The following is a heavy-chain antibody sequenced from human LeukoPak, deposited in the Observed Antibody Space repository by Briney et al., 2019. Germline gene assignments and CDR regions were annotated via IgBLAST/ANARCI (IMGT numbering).Heavy chain of an antibody. Sequence: ASVKVSCKVSGYTLTELSMHWVRQAPGKGLEWMGGFDPEDGETIYAQKFQGRVTMTEDTSTDTAYMELSSLRSEDTAVYYCATGASSIAVAGHYYYYYYYMDVWGKGTTVTVSS. J-gene: IGHJ6*03. CDR2: FDPEDGET. CDR3: ATGASSIAVAGHYYYYYYYMDV. D-gene: IGHD6-19*01. V-gene: IGHV1-24*01. CDR1: GYTLTELS.